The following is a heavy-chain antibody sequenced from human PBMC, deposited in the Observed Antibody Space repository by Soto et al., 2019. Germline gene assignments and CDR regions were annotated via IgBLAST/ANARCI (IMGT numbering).Heavy chain of an antibody. Sequence: QVQLVEAGGGVVQPGRSLRLSCAASGFTCSSYGIHWVRQAPGKGLEWVAVIWYDGSNKYYADSVKGRFTISRDNSKNTLYLQMNGLRAEDTAVYYCARGLYSSGWYGGGGTGYYYGMDVWGQGTTVTVSS. J-gene: IGHJ6*02. CDR2: IWYDGSNK. CDR1: GFTCSSYG. V-gene: IGHV3-33*01. CDR3: ARGLYSSGWYGGGGTGYYYGMDV. D-gene: IGHD6-19*01.